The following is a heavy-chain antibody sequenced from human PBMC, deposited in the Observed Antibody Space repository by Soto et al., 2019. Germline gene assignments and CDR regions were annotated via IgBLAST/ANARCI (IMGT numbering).Heavy chain of an antibody. CDR3: ARGDCSSTSCYIGPNEY. Sequence: SQTLSLTCAISGDSVSSNSAAWNLIRQSPSRGLEWLGRTYYRSKWYNDYAVSVRSRITINPDTSKNQFSLQLNSVTPEDTAVYYCARGDCSSTSCYIGPNEYWGEGTLVTVS. J-gene: IGHJ4*02. CDR2: TYYRSKWYN. V-gene: IGHV6-1*01. D-gene: IGHD2-2*02. CDR1: GDSVSSNSAA.